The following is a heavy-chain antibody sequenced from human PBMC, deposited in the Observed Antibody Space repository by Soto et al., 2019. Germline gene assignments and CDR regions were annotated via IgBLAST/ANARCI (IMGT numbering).Heavy chain of an antibody. CDR2: IIPIFGTA. D-gene: IGHD2-15*01. CDR3: ARSPNPLGYCSGGSCYYYFDY. CDR1: GGTFSSYS. V-gene: IGHV1-69*13. Sequence: SVKVSCKASGGTFSSYSISWVRQAPGQGLEWMGGIIPIFGTANYAQKFQGRVTITADESTSTAYMELSSLRSEDTAVYYCARSPNPLGYCSGGSCYYYFDYWGQGTLVTVSS. J-gene: IGHJ4*02.